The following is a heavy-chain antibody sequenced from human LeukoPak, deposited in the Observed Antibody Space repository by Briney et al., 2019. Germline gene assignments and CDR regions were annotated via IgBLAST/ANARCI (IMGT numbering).Heavy chain of an antibody. D-gene: IGHD1-26*01. Sequence: SETLSLTCTVSGGSISSYYWSWIRQPDGKGLEWIGRIYTSGSTNYNPSLKSRVTMSVDTSKNQFSRKLSSVTAADTAVYYCARDHRPDLGSGSYVMARYDAFDIWGQGTMVTVSS. CDR3: ARDHRPDLGSGSYVMARYDAFDI. V-gene: IGHV4-4*07. J-gene: IGHJ3*02. CDR2: IYTSGST. CDR1: GGSISSYY.